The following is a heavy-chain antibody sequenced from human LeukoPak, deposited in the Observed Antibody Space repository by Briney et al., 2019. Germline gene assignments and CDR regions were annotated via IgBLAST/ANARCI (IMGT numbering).Heavy chain of an antibody. J-gene: IGHJ3*02. V-gene: IGHV1-69*13. CDR1: GYTLTELS. CDR3: ARTPPYQLPSDDAFDI. Sequence: SVKVSCKVSGYTLTELSMHWVRQAPGQGLEWMGGIIPIFGTANYAQKFQGRVTITADESTSTAYMELSSLRSEDTAVYYCARTPPYQLPSDDAFDIWGQGTMVTVSS. D-gene: IGHD2-2*01. CDR2: IIPIFGTA.